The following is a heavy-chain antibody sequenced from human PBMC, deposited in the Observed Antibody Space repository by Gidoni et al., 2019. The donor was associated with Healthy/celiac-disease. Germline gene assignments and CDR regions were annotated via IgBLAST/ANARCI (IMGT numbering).Heavy chain of an antibody. J-gene: IGHJ6*03. D-gene: IGHD6-13*01. Sequence: QVQLQESGPGLVKPSGTLSLTCAVSGGSISSSNWWSWVRQPPGKGLEWIGEIYHSGSTNYNPSLKSRVTISVDKSKNQFSLKLSSVTAADTAVYYCARVRSSWPYYYYYYMDVWGKGTTVTVSS. CDR2: IYHSGST. CDR1: GGSISSSNW. V-gene: IGHV4-4*02. CDR3: ARVRSSWPYYYYYYMDV.